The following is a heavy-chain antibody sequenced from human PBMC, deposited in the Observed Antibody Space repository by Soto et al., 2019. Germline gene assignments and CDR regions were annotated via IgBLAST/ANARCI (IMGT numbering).Heavy chain of an antibody. CDR3: ARLGTTYWSIDY. CDR2: INHSGST. CDR1: GGSFSGYY. D-gene: IGHD7-27*01. V-gene: IGHV4-34*01. Sequence: PSETLSLTCAVYGGSFSGYYWSWIRQPPGKGLEWIGEINHSGSTYYNPSLKSRVTISVDTSKNQFSLKLSSVTAADTAVYYCARLGTTYWSIDYWGQGTLVTVSS. J-gene: IGHJ4*02.